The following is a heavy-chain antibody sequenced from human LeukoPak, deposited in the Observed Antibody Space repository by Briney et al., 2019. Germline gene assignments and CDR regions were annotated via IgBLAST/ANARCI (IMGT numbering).Heavy chain of an antibody. D-gene: IGHD3-22*01. Sequence: GGSLRLSCAASGFTVGSNYLSWVRQAPGKGLEWVSTIYTGGNTYYAASVKGRFTISRDFSKNTVFLHMNSLRAEDTAMYYCARGDASGYYDYFDYWGQGALVTVSS. CDR3: ARGDASGYYDYFDY. CDR2: IYTGGNT. J-gene: IGHJ4*02. CDR1: GFTVGSNY. V-gene: IGHV3-53*01.